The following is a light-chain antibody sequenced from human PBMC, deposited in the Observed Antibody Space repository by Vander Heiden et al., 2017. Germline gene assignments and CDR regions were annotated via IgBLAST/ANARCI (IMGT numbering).Light chain of an antibody. CDR3: QQYNSYPQT. V-gene: IGKV1-5*03. Sequence: DIQMTQSPSTLSASVGDRVTITCRASQSISSWLAWYQRKPGKAPKLLIYKASSLESGVPSRFSGSGSGTEFTLTISSLQPDDFATYYCQQYNSYPQTFGQGTKVEIK. J-gene: IGKJ1*01. CDR1: QSISSW. CDR2: KAS.